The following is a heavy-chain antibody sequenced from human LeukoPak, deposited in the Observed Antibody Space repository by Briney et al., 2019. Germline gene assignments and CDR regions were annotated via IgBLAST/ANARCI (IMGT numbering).Heavy chain of an antibody. V-gene: IGHV3-33*01. D-gene: IGHD3-22*01. J-gene: IGHJ1*01. Sequence: GGSLRLSCAASGFTFDTYGMHWVRQAPGKGLEWVAVIWYDGSSKYYADSVKSRFTISRDNSKNTLYLQMNSLRAEDTAVYYCARGPTYYYDSSGYHPEYFQHWGQGTLVTVSS. CDR3: ARGPTYYYDSSGYHPEYFQH. CDR1: GFTFDTYG. CDR2: IWYDGSSK.